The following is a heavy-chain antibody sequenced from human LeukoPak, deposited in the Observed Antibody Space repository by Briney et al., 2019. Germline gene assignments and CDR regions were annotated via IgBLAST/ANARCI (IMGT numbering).Heavy chain of an antibody. CDR1: GFTFTDYY. V-gene: IGHV3-11*01. CDR3: ARVGRLQYGDYVAFDY. D-gene: IGHD4-17*01. Sequence: GGSLRLSCATSGFTFTDYYMSWIRQAPGKGLEWVSYISVSGTTMYYADSVKGRFTLSRDNAKNSLYLQMNSLRAEDTAVYYCARVGRLQYGDYVAFDYWGQGTLVTVSS. CDR2: ISVSGTTM. J-gene: IGHJ4*02.